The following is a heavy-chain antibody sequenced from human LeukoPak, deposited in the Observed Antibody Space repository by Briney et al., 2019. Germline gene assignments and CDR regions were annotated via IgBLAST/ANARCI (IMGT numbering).Heavy chain of an antibody. V-gene: IGHV1-8*01. CDR2: MNPNSGNT. CDR3: DRGNVLRHLEGFTPSYYYYYMDV. Sequence: ASVKVSCKASGFNFTSYDINWVRQATGQGLEWMGWMNPNSGNTGYAQKFQSRVTMTRNTSISTAYMELSRRRSEDTAVYYSDRGNVLRHLEGFTPSYYYYYMDVWGKGTTVTVSS. CDR1: GFNFTSYD. D-gene: IGHD3-3*01. J-gene: IGHJ6*03.